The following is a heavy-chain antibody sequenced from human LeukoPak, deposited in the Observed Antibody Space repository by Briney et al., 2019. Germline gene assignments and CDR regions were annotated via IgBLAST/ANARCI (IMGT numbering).Heavy chain of an antibody. D-gene: IGHD1-26*01. V-gene: IGHV3-23*01. J-gene: IGHJ4*02. CDR2: ISGSGGST. CDR3: AKDLEVGRWELIIDY. Sequence: GGSLRLSCAASGFTFSSYAMTWVRQAPGKGLEWVSAISGSGGSTYYADSVKGRFTISRDNSKNTLYLQMNSLRAEDTAVYYCAKDLEVGRWELIIDYWGQGTLVTVSS. CDR1: GFTFSSYA.